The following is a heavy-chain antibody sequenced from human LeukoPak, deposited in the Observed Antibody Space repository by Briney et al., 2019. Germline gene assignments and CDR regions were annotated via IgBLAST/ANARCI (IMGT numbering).Heavy chain of an antibody. CDR2: ISGSGGST. CDR1: GFTFSSYA. Sequence: PGGSLRLSCAASGFTFSSYAMSWVRQAPGKGLEWVSSISGSGGSTYYADSVKGRFTISRDNSKNTLYLQMNSPRAEDTAVYYCAKDRQRFDWYFDLWGRGTLVTVSS. J-gene: IGHJ2*01. CDR3: AKDRQRFDWYFDL. V-gene: IGHV3-23*01.